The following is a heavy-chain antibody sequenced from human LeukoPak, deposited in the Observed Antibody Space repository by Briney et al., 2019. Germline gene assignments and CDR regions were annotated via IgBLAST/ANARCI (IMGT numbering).Heavy chain of an antibody. D-gene: IGHD1-1*01. J-gene: IGHJ4*02. CDR1: GFTFSDFW. V-gene: IGHV3-7*01. CDR3: VRESRPGGAMGLYHNLDY. Sequence: GGSLRLSCAGSGFTFSDFWMTWVRQTPGKGLEWVANIKEDGTEKNLVDSVKGRFTISRDNTKNLLFLEMNNLRGDDTAIYYRVRESRPGGAMGLYHNLDYWGQGTLVTVAS. CDR2: IKEDGTEK.